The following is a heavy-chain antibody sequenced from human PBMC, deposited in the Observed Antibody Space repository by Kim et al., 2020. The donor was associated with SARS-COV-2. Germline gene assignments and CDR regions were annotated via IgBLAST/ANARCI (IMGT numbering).Heavy chain of an antibody. CDR2: ISYDGSNK. CDR1: GFTFSSYA. Sequence: GGSLRLSCAASGFTFSSYAMHWVRQAPGKGLEWVAVISYDGSNKYYADSVKGRFTISRDNSKNTLYLQMNSLRAEDTAVYYCARTPLRDFWSGSIVGVWCYGMDVWGQGTTVTVSS. V-gene: IGHV3-30-3*01. D-gene: IGHD3-3*01. CDR3: ARTPLRDFWSGSIVGVWCYGMDV. J-gene: IGHJ6*02.